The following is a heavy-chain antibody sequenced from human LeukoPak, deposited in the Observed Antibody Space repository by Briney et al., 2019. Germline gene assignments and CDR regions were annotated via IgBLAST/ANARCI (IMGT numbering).Heavy chain of an antibody. CDR3: ARNTYCGGDCVIGYYYGMDV. Sequence: GESLKISCKGSGYSFTSYWIDWVRQMPGKGLEWMGIIYPGDSDTRYSPSFQGQVTISADKSISTAYLQWSSLKASDTAMYYCARNTYCGGDCVIGYYYGMDVWGQGTTVTVSS. CDR1: GYSFTSYW. V-gene: IGHV5-51*01. D-gene: IGHD2-21*02. CDR2: IYPGDSDT. J-gene: IGHJ6*02.